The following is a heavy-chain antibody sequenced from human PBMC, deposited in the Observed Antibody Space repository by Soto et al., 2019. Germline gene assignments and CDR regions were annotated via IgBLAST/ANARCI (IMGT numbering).Heavy chain of an antibody. CDR2: ISAYNGNT. Sequence: QVQLVQSGAEVKKPGASVKVSCKASGYTFTSYGISWVRQAPGQGLEWMGWISAYNGNTNYAQKLQGRVTMTTDTPTSTAYMDLRSLRSDDTAVYYCARSALGAASTDHNWFDPWGQGTLVTVSS. V-gene: IGHV1-18*01. D-gene: IGHD4-17*01. CDR3: ARSALGAASTDHNWFDP. CDR1: GYTFTSYG. J-gene: IGHJ5*02.